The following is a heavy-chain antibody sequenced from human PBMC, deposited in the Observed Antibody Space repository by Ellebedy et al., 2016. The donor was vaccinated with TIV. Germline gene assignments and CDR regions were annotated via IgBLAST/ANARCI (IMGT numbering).Heavy chain of an antibody. CDR2: VSYDGRDK. V-gene: IGHV3-30*04. D-gene: IGHD3-16*01. CDR3: ARGPSRLGLGWIDS. J-gene: IGHJ5*01. CDR1: GFNFGNHA. Sequence: PGGSLRLSCAASGFNFGNHAMHWVRQAPDKGLEWVAIVSYDGRDKYYADSVKGQFTIARDNSKNTLVLQMTSLRSDDTALYYCARGPSRLGLGWIDSWGQGIPVIVSA.